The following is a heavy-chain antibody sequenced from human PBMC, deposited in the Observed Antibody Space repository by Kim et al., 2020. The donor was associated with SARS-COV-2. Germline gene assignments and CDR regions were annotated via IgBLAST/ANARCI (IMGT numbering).Heavy chain of an antibody. Sequence: GGSLRLSCAASGFTFSSYAMSWVRQAPGKGLEWVSAISGSGGSTYYADSVKGRFTISRDNSKNTLYLQMNSLRAEDTAVYYCANLLGWKYYDILTGYYTQYYFDYWGQGTLVTVSS. CDR3: ANLLGWKYYDILTGYYTQYYFDY. V-gene: IGHV3-23*01. CDR2: ISGSGGST. J-gene: IGHJ4*02. CDR1: GFTFSSYA. D-gene: IGHD3-9*01.